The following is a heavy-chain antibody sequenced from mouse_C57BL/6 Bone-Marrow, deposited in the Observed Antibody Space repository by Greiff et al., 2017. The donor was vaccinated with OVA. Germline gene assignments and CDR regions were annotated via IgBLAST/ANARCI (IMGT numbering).Heavy chain of an antibody. D-gene: IGHD2-5*01. V-gene: IGHV1-7*01. CDR3: ASYSNYLYDFDY. J-gene: IGHJ2*01. CDR2: INPSSGYT. Sequence: QVQLQQSGAELAKPGASVKLSCKASGYTFASYWMHWVKQRPGQGLEWIGYINPSSGYTKYNQKFKGKATLTVAKSSSTAYMQLRSLTYEDSAVYFYASYSNYLYDFDYWGQGTTLTVSA. CDR1: GYTFASYW.